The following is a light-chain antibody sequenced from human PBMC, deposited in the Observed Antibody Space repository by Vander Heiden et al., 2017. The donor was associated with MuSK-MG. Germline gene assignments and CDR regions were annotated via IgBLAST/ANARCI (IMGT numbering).Light chain of an antibody. J-gene: IGLJ1*01. CDR3: CAYVGSGTLV. CDR2: EVT. CDR1: RRDVGSNDF. V-gene: IGLV2-23*02. Sequence: QSALPQPASVSGSHGPSITIACNGTRRDVGSNDFVSWYQKHPGKATKLMIYEVTKRPSGVSNRFAGSKSGNTASLTISGRQAEDEAEYYCCAYVGSGTLVFGIGTKVTVL.